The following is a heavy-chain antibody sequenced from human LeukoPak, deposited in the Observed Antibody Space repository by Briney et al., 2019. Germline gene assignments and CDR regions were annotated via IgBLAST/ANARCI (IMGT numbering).Heavy chain of an antibody. CDR3: ARDLYWNDKDAFDI. J-gene: IGHJ3*02. V-gene: IGHV1-46*01. CDR2: INPSGCST. Sequence: GASETVSCKPSGYTFTSYYMHWLRQAPAPGLEWMGIINPSGCSTSYAQKSQGRVTMTRDMSTSTVYMELSSLRSEDTAVYYCARDLYWNDKDAFDIWGQGTMVTVPS. D-gene: IGHD1-1*01. CDR1: GYTFTSYY.